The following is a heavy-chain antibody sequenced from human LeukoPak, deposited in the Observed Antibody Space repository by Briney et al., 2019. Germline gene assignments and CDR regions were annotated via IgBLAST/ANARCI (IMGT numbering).Heavy chain of an antibody. CDR1: GGTFSSYA. J-gene: IGHJ5*02. V-gene: IGHV1-69*05. Sequence: SVKVSRKASGGTFSSYAISWVRQAPGQGLEWMGGIIPIFGTANYAQKFQGRVTITTDESTSTAYMELSSLRSEDTAVYYCARNRGGNSDTWFDPWGQGTLVTVSS. D-gene: IGHD4-23*01. CDR2: IIPIFGTA. CDR3: ARNRGGNSDTWFDP.